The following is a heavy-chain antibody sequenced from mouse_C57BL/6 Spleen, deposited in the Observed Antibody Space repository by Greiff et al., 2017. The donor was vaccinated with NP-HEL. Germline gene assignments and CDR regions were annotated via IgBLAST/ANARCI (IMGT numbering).Heavy chain of an antibody. Sequence: VQLQQSGPELVKPGASVKISCKASGYAFSSSWMNWVKQRPGKGLEWIGRIYPGDGDTNYNGKFKGKATLTVDKSSSTAYMQLSSLTSEDSAVYYCAIDGVIGYDTLFAYWGQGTLVTVSA. V-gene: IGHV1-82*01. CDR2: IYPGDGDT. CDR1: GYAFSSSW. J-gene: IGHJ3*01. D-gene: IGHD2-2*01. CDR3: AIDGVIGYDTLFAY.